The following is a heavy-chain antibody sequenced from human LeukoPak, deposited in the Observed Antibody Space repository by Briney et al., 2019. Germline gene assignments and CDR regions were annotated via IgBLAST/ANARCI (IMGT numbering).Heavy chain of an antibody. CDR2: INHSGST. Sequence: SETLSLTCAVYGGSFSGYYWSWIRQPPGKGLEWIGEINHSGSTNYNPSLKSRVTISVDTSKNQFSLKLSSVTAADTAVYYCARGVAVARDFDYWGQETLVTVSS. J-gene: IGHJ4*02. D-gene: IGHD6-19*01. CDR1: GGSFSGYY. CDR3: ARGVAVARDFDY. V-gene: IGHV4-34*01.